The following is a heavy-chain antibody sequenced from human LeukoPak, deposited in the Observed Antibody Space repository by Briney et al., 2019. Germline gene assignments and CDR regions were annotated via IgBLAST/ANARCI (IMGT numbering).Heavy chain of an antibody. CDR3: TRDSPNEVMLWWSIDY. D-gene: IGHD2-21*01. J-gene: IGHJ4*02. V-gene: IGHV3-21*01. Sequence: GGSLRLSCAASGFTFSTYSMNWVRQAPGKGLEWVSSISSSSSYKYYADSVKGRFAISRDNAKNSLYLQMNSLKPEDTAVYYCTRDSPNEVMLWWSIDYWGQGTLVTVSS. CDR2: ISSSSSYK. CDR1: GFTFSTYS.